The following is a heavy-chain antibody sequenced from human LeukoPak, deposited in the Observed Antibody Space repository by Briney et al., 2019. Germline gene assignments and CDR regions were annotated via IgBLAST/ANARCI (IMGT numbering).Heavy chain of an antibody. J-gene: IGHJ3*02. CDR1: SDSFSSHY. CDR2: ISYIGST. V-gene: IGHV4-59*11. Sequence: SETLSLTCAVSSDSFSSHYWTWIRQPPGKGLEWIGYISYIGSTNYNPSLKSRVTILIDRSKNQFSLKLSSVTAADTAVYYCARDLVAVTKEFDIWGQGTMVSVSS. D-gene: IGHD4-17*01. CDR3: ARDLVAVTKEFDI.